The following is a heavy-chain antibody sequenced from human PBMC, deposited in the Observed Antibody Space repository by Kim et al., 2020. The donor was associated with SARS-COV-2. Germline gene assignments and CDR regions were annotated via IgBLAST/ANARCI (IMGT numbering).Heavy chain of an antibody. CDR1: GYTFTSYG. D-gene: IGHD1-7*01. J-gene: IGHJ6*02. Sequence: ASVKVSCKASGYTFTSYGISWVRQAPGQGLEWMGWISAYNGNTNYSQKLQGRVTMTTDTSTSTAYMVLRSLRSDDTAVYYCARDWSYNWNLGNYYYGMDVWGQGTTVTVSS. CDR2: ISAYNGNT. CDR3: ARDWSYNWNLGNYYYGMDV. V-gene: IGHV1-18*04.